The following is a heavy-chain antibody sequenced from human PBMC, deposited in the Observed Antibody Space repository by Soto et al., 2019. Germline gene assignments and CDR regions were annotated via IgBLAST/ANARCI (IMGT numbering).Heavy chain of an antibody. CDR3: ARVPSRAFGMDV. CDR1: GYTFTSYG. Sequence: ASLQVSCKASGYTFTSYGSSWVRQAPGQGLEWMGWISAYNGNTNYAQKLQGRVTMTTDTSTSTAYMELRSLRSDDTAVYYCARVPSRAFGMDVWGQGTTVTVSS. CDR2: ISAYNGNT. V-gene: IGHV1-18*04. J-gene: IGHJ6*02.